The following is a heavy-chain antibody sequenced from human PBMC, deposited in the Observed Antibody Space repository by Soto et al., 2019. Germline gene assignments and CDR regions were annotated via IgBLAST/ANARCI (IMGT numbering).Heavy chain of an antibody. Sequence: SETLSLTCTVSGGSVNSHHYYWSWIRQPPGKGLEWIGYTYYNGSTNYNPSLKSRVTISVDTSKNQFSLRLSSVTAADTAFYYCARDTEILWFGELFTWGQGTLVTVSS. D-gene: IGHD3-10*01. CDR2: TYYNGST. J-gene: IGHJ1*01. V-gene: IGHV4-61*01. CDR1: GGSVNSHHYY. CDR3: ARDTEILWFGELFT.